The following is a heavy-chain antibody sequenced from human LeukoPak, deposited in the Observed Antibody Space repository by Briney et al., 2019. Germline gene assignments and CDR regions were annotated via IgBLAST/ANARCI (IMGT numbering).Heavy chain of an antibody. V-gene: IGHV3-48*01. Sequence: GGSLRLSCEASGFTFSSYSMNWVRQAPGKGLEWVSYISSSSSTIYYADSVKGRFTISRDNAKNSLYLQMNSLRAEDTAVFYCARDSSYYYDSSAYYDYWGQGTLSPSPQ. J-gene: IGHJ4*02. D-gene: IGHD3-22*01. CDR3: ARDSSYYYDSSAYYDY. CDR1: GFTFSSYS. CDR2: ISSSSSTI.